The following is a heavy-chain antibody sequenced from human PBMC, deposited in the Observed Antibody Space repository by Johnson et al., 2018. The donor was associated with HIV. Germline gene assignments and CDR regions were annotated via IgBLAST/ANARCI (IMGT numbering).Heavy chain of an antibody. CDR1: GFTFSSYW. J-gene: IGHJ3*02. D-gene: IGHD6-19*01. Sequence: VQLVESGGGLVQPGGSLRLSCAASGFTFSSYWMTWVRQAPGKGLEWVANIKQDGSEKHYVDSVKGRFTISRENAKNSLYLQMNNLRVEDTAVYYCAKDKAGGWAFDIWGQGTMVTVSS. CDR3: AKDKAGGWAFDI. V-gene: IGHV3-7*05. CDR2: IKQDGSEK.